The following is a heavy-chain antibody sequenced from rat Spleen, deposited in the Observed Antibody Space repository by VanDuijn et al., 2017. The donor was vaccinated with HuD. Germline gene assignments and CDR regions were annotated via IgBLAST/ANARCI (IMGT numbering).Heavy chain of an antibody. V-gene: IGHV5-29*01. CDR2: ISYDVSNT. D-gene: IGHD1-4*01. J-gene: IGHJ2*01. CDR1: GFTFSNYG. CDR3: ARHPGFDY. Sequence: EVQLVESGGGLVQPGRSLKLSCAASGFTFSNYGMAWVRQAPTKGLEWVATISYDVSNTYYRDSVKGRFTISRDNAKSTLYLQLDSLRSEDTATYYCARHPGFDYWGQGVMVTVSS.